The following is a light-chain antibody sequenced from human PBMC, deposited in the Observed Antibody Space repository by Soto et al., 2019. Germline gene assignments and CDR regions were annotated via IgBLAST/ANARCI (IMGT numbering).Light chain of an antibody. CDR3: SSFADYSARDYV. Sequence: QSVLTQPASVSGSPGQSITISCTGTSSDIGAYDYVSWYQQHPGGVPKLLIYDVSSRPSGVSSRFSGSKSGNTASLTISGLQADDESDYHCSSFADYSARDYVFGGGTKVTVL. J-gene: IGLJ1*01. CDR1: SSDIGAYDY. CDR2: DVS. V-gene: IGLV2-14*03.